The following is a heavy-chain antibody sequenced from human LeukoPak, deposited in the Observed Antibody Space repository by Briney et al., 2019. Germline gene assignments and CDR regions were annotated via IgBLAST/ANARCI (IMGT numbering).Heavy chain of an antibody. J-gene: IGHJ4*02. Sequence: GGSPRLSCAASGFTFSSYSMNWVRQAPGKGLEWVANINQDGSDKYYVDSVKGRFTISRDNTKNSLYLQMNSLRAEDTAVYYCVGGDYWGQGTLVTVSS. CDR1: GFTFSSYS. V-gene: IGHV3-7*01. CDR2: INQDGSDK. CDR3: VGGDY.